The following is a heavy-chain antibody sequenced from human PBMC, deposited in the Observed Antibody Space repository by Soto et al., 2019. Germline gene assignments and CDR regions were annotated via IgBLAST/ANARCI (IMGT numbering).Heavy chain of an antibody. CDR3: ARDALVRGVHPPDY. D-gene: IGHD3-10*01. Sequence: QVQLAESGGGVVQSWRSLRLSCAASGFALSSFDMHWVRQAAGKGLEWVAVIWYDGSNEYYADSVKGRFTISRDNSKNTLYLQMNSLRVEDTAVYYCARDALVRGVHPPDYWGQGTLVTVSS. CDR2: IWYDGSNE. J-gene: IGHJ4*02. V-gene: IGHV3-33*01. CDR1: GFALSSFD.